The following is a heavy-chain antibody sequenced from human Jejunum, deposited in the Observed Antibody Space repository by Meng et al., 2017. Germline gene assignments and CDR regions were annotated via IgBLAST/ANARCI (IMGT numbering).Heavy chain of an antibody. CDR2: ANT. J-gene: IGHJ4*02. D-gene: IGHD1-26*01. CDR3: ARDSMGSLDY. CDR1: GGSVGRAGYQ. V-gene: IGHV4-61*08. Sequence: QVQLQESGPGLVRLSDTPSLFCTVPGGSVGRAGYQWGWIRQPPGRGLEWIGYANTNYNPSLKRRVTISLDTSRNLFSLSLTSVTAADTAVYYCARDSMGSLDYWGQGILVTVSS.